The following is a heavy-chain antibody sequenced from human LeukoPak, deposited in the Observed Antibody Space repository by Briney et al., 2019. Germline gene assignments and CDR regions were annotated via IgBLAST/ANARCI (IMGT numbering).Heavy chain of an antibody. V-gene: IGHV3-48*04. J-gene: IGHJ4*02. CDR2: ISDSGSAT. Sequence: PSETLSLTCAVSGGSISSSNWWSWVRQAPGKGLEWVSYISDSGSATRYSDSVKGRFTISRDNAKNSLFLQMNSLRAEDTAVYYCAERSDYWGQGTLVTVSS. CDR3: AERSDY. CDR1: GGSISSSN.